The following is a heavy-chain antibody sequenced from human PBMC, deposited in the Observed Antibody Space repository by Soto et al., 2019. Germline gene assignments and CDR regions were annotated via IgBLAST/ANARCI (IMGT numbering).Heavy chain of an antibody. CDR2: IKQDGSGE. D-gene: IGHD4-17*01. V-gene: IGHV3-7*01. J-gene: IGHJ4*02. CDR3: ARVAPTTYGDQKLHC. Sequence: EVQLVESGGGLVQPGGSLRLSCAASGFAFSSHWMTWVRQAPGKGLEWVANIKQDGSGEYYVDSVKGRFTISRDNSKNSLSLPRNSLQAKDTAVHYSARVAPTTYGDQKLHCWGQGTLVTVS. CDR1: GFAFSSHW.